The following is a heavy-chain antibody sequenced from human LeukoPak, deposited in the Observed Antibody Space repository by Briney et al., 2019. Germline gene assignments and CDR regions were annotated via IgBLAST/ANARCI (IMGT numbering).Heavy chain of an antibody. J-gene: IGHJ4*02. CDR1: GGTFSSYA. CDR3: ARVREVTHYYFDY. D-gene: IGHD4-11*01. CDR2: IIPIFGTA. V-gene: IGHV1-69*13. Sequence: ASVKVSCKASGGTFSSYAISWVRQAPGQGLEWMGGIIPIFGTANYAQKFQGRVTITADESTSTAYMELSSLRSEDTAVYYCARVREVTHYYFDYWGQGTLVTVSS.